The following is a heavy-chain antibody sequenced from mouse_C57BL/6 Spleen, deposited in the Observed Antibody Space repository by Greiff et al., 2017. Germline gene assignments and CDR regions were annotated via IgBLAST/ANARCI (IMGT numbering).Heavy chain of an antibody. Sequence: EVKLMESEGGLVQPGSSMKLSCTASGFTFSDYYMAWVRQVPEKGLEWVANINYDGSSTYYLDSLKSRFIISRDNAKNILYLQMSSLKSEDTATYYCAGLLGRSFDYWGQGTTLTVSS. CDR1: GFTFSDYY. CDR2: INYDGSST. J-gene: IGHJ2*01. CDR3: AGLLGRSFDY. D-gene: IGHD4-1*01. V-gene: IGHV5-16*01.